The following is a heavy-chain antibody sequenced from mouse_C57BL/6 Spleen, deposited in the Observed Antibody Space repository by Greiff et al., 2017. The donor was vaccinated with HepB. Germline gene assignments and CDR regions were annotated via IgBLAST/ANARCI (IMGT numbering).Heavy chain of an antibody. V-gene: IGHV1-22*01. CDR2: INPNNGGT. Sequence: EVQLQESGPELVKPGASVKMSCKASGYTFTDYNMHWVKQSHGKSLEWIGYINPNNGGTSYNQKFKGKATLTVNKSSSTAYMELRSLTSEDSAVYYCARWGGYGNYGGFAYWGQGTLVTVSA. CDR3: ARWGGYGNYGGFAY. D-gene: IGHD2-1*01. J-gene: IGHJ3*01. CDR1: GYTFTDYN.